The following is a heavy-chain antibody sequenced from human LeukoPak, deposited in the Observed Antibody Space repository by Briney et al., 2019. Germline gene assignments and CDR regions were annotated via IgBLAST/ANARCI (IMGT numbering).Heavy chain of an antibody. Sequence: ASVKVSCKCSGYTFTGYYLHWVRQAPGQGLEWVGWINPNSGGTNYAQKFQGRVTMTRDTSISTAYMELSRQRSDDTAVYYCARDRPVEMATIRAYSWGQGTLVTVSS. CDR1: GYTFTGYY. D-gene: IGHD5-24*01. CDR3: ARDRPVEMATIRAYS. J-gene: IGHJ4*02. CDR2: INPNSGGT. V-gene: IGHV1-2*02.